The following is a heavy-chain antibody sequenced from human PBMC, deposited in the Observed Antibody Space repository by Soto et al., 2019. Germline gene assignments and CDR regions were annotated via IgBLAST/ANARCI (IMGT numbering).Heavy chain of an antibody. V-gene: IGHV4-34*01. Sequence: QVQLQQWGAGLLKPSETLSLTCGVYGGSFSGYYWSWIRQPPGKGLEWIGESNHVGNTNYNPSLKSRVTMSVDPSKNQFSLRLTSVTAADTAVYYCARVLIAGVTTDWGQGTLVIVSS. J-gene: IGHJ4*02. CDR3: ARVLIAGVTTD. D-gene: IGHD5-18*01. CDR1: GGSFSGYY. CDR2: SNHVGNT.